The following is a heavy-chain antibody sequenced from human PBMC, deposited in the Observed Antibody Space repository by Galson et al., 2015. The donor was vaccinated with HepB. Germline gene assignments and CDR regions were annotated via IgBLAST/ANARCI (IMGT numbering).Heavy chain of an antibody. CDR2: ISTYNGNT. Sequence: SVKVSCKASGYTFITYGINWVRQAPGEGLEWMGWISTYNGNTKYAQKFQGRVTMTTDTSTSTVYMDLRSLGSDDTAVYYCARGGRYTAMTRFLDYWGQGTLVAVSS. D-gene: IGHD5-18*01. V-gene: IGHV1-18*04. CDR3: ARGGRYTAMTRFLDY. J-gene: IGHJ4*02. CDR1: GYTFITYG.